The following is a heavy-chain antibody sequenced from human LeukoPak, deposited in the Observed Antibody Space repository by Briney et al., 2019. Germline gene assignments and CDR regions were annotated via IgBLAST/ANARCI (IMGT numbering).Heavy chain of an antibody. J-gene: IGHJ5*02. V-gene: IGHV4-30-4*02. CDR2: IYYSGST. CDR3: AKVVSGWFDP. D-gene: IGHD6-19*01. Sequence: SETLSLTCTVSGGSISSGDYYWSWIRQPPGKGLEWIGYIYYSGSTYYNPSLKSRVTISVDTSKNQFFLKMTSATAADTAVYYCAKVVSGWFDPWGQGTLVTASS. CDR1: GGSISSGDYY.